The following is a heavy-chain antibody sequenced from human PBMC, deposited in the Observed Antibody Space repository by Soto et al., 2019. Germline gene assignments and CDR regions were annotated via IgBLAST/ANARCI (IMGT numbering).Heavy chain of an antibody. V-gene: IGHV1-69*06. CDR3: ARSDIGAVRAALRRGGWFDP. J-gene: IGHJ5*02. CDR2: IIPIFGTA. D-gene: IGHD2-2*01. Sequence: QVQLVQSGAEVKKPGSSVKVSCKASGGTFSSYAISWVRQAPGQGLEWMGGIIPIFGTANYAQKFQGRVTITADKPTNTAYMELSSLRAEDTAVYYCARSDIGAVRAALRRGGWFDPWGQGTLVTVSS. CDR1: GGTFSSYA.